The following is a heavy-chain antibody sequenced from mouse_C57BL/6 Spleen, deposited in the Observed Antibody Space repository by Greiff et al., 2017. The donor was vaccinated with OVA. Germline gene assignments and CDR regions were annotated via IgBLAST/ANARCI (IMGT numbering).Heavy chain of an antibody. J-gene: IGHJ3*01. Sequence: QVQLQQPGAELVKPGASVKLSCKASGYTFTSYWMHWVKQRPGQGLEWIGMIHPNSGSTNYNEKFKSKATLTVDKSSSTAYMQLSSLTSEDSAVYYCARSNYSNSWFAYWGQGTLVTVSA. CDR3: ARSNYSNSWFAY. CDR1: GYTFTSYW. V-gene: IGHV1-64*01. CDR2: IHPNSGST. D-gene: IGHD2-5*01.